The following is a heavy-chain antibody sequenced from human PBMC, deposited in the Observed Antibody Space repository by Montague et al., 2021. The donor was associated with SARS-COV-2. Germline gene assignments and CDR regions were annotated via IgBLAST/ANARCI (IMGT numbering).Heavy chain of an antibody. CDR2: IDWDDDK. CDR1: GFSLSTSGMC. Sequence: PALVKPTQTLTLTCTFSGFSLSTSGMCVSWIRQPPGKALEWLALIDWDDDKYYSTSLKTRLTISKDTSKNQVVLTMTNMDPVDTATYYCARMVTIFSLGGYSYYYGMDVWGQGTTVTVSS. D-gene: IGHD3-9*01. J-gene: IGHJ6*02. V-gene: IGHV2-70*01. CDR3: ARMVTIFSLGGYSYYYGMDV.